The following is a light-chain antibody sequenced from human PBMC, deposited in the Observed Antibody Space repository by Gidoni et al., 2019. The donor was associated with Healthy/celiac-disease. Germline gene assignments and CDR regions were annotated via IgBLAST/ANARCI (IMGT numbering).Light chain of an antibody. V-gene: IGLV3-19*01. J-gene: IGLJ3*02. Sequence: SSELTQDPAVSVALGQTVRITCQGASLRSYYASWYQQKQGQAPVLVIYGKNNRPSGILDRFSGSSSGNTASLTITGAQAEDEADYYCNSRDSSGNHSWVFGGGTKLTVL. CDR1: SLRSYY. CDR3: NSRDSSGNHSWV. CDR2: GKN.